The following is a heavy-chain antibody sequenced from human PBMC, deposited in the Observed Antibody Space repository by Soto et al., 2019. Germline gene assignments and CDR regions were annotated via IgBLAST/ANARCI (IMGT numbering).Heavy chain of an antibody. CDR1: GFTFSSYG. J-gene: IGHJ4*02. CDR2: ISYDGSNK. Sequence: GGSLRLSCAASGFTFSSYGMHWVRQAPGKGLEWVAVISYDGSNKYYADSVKGRFTISRDNSKNTLYLQMNSLRAEDTAVYYCANSGYYDFWSGYPTFDYWGQGTLVTVSS. V-gene: IGHV3-30*18. D-gene: IGHD3-3*01. CDR3: ANSGYYDFWSGYPTFDY.